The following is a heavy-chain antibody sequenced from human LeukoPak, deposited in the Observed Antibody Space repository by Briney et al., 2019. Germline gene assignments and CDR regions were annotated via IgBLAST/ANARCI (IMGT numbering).Heavy chain of an antibody. D-gene: IGHD1-14*01. CDR2: IYSSDAT. J-gene: IGHJ4*02. CDR1: GFTLTRNH. V-gene: IGHV3-66*01. Sequence: PGGSPRLSCAASGFTLTRNHMNWVRQVPGKGLEWVSIIYSSDATYYADSVKGRFTVSRDKAKNTLYLQMNSLRADDTAVYYCARETPGSRVFDSWGQGTLVTVSS. CDR3: ARETPGSRVFDS.